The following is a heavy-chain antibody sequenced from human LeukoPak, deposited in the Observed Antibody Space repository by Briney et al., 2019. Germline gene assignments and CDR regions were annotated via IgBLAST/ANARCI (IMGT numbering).Heavy chain of an antibody. Sequence: PGGSLRLSCTASGFTFSSYAMSWVRQAPGKGLEWVSAISGSGGSTYYADSVKGRFTIPRDNSKNTLYLQMNSLRAEDTAVYYCAREAAAEDGMDVWGQGTTVTVSS. J-gene: IGHJ6*02. D-gene: IGHD6-13*01. CDR1: GFTFSSYA. V-gene: IGHV3-23*01. CDR2: ISGSGGST. CDR3: AREAAAEDGMDV.